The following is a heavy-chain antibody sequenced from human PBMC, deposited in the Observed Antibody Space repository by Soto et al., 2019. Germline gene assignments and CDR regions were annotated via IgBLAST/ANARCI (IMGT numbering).Heavy chain of an antibody. CDR2: ISSSGGST. D-gene: IGHD6-6*01. CDR1: GFTFSSHA. J-gene: IGHJ6*03. Sequence: PGGSLRLSCAASGFTFSSHAMHWVRQAPGKGLEYVSSISSSGGSTYYADSVQGRFTISRDNSKNTLYLQMGSLRPEDMAVYYCARRARPDFYYMDVWGKGTTVTVSS. CDR3: ARRARPDFYYMDV. V-gene: IGHV3-64*02.